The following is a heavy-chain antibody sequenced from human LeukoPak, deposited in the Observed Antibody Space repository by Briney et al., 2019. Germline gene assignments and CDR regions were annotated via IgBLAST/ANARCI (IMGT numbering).Heavy chain of an antibody. CDR3: ARVRYNWNYEFESRAFDI. Sequence: SQTLSLTCAISGDSVSSNSAAWNWIRQSPSRGLEWLGRTYYRSKWYNDYAVSVKSRITINPGTSKNQFSLQLNSVTPEDTAVYYCARVRYNWNYEFESRAFDIWGQGTMVTVSS. CDR1: GDSVSSNSAA. J-gene: IGHJ3*02. CDR2: TYYRSKWYN. D-gene: IGHD1-7*01. V-gene: IGHV6-1*01.